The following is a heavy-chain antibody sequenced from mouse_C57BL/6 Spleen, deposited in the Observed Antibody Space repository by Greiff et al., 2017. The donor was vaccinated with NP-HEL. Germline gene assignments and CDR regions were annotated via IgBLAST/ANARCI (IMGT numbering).Heavy chain of an antibody. CDR1: GYTFTSYW. V-gene: IGHV1-5*01. CDR3: TRMGNHEGYYAMDY. J-gene: IGHJ4*01. Sequence: EVQLQQSGTVLARPGASVKMSCKTSGYTFTSYWMHWVKQRPGQGLEWIGAIYPGNSDTSYNQKFKGKAKLTAVTSASTAYMELSSLTNEDSAVYYCTRMGNHEGYYAMDYWGQGTSVTVSS. CDR2: IYPGNSDT. D-gene: IGHD2-1*01.